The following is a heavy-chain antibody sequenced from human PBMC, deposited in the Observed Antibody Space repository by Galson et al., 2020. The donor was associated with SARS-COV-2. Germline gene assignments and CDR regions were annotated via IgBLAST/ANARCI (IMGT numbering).Heavy chain of an antibody. CDR1: GYSFTSYW. Sequence: GESLKISCKGSGYSFTSYWIGWVRQMPGKGLEWMGNIYPGDSDTRYSPSFQGQVTLPADKSTSTAYLQWSSLKASDTAMYYCATDYYGSGSRVDYWGQGTLVTVSS. J-gene: IGHJ4*02. D-gene: IGHD3-10*01. V-gene: IGHV5-51*01. CDR3: ATDYYGSGSRVDY. CDR2: IYPGDSDT.